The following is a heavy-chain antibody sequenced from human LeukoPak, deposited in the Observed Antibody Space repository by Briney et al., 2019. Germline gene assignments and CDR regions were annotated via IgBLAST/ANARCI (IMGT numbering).Heavy chain of an antibody. V-gene: IGHV3-49*04. CDR3: TREDGYNRRFDY. Sequence: GGSLRLSCTASGFKFADYAMSWVRQAPGKGLEWVGFIRNKAFGGTAEYAAPVKGRFTISRDDSKSIAYLQINSLKNEDTAVYYCTREDGYNRRFDYWGQGTLVTVSS. J-gene: IGHJ4*02. CDR2: IRNKAFGGTA. CDR1: GFKFADYA. D-gene: IGHD5-24*01.